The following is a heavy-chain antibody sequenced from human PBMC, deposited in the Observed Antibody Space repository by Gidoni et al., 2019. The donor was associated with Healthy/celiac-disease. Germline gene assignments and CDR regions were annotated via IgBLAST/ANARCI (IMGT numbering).Heavy chain of an antibody. D-gene: IGHD5-18*01. V-gene: IGHV3-9*01. CDR3: AKDRGRGYSYSRPDY. CDR2: ISWNSGSI. J-gene: IGHJ4*02. CDR1: GFTFDDYA. Sequence: EVQLVESGGGLVQPGRSLRLSCAASGFTFDDYAMHWVRQAPGKGLEWVSGISWNSGSIGYADSVKGRFTISRDNAKNSLYLQMNSLRAEDTALYYCAKDRGRGYSYSRPDYWGQGTLVTVSS.